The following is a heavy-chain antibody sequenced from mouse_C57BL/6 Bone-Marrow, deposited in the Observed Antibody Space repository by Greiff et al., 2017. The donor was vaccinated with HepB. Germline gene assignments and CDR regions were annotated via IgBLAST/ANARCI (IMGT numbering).Heavy chain of an antibody. Sequence: EVQLVESGGGLVKPGGSLKLSCAASGFTFSDYGMHWVRQAPEKGLEWVAYISSGSSTIYYADTVKGRFTISRDNAKNTLFLQMTSLRSEDTAMYYCARGYYGSSYFFAYWGQGTLVTVSA. V-gene: IGHV5-17*01. CDR3: ARGYYGSSYFFAY. CDR2: ISSGSSTI. D-gene: IGHD1-1*01. J-gene: IGHJ3*01. CDR1: GFTFSDYG.